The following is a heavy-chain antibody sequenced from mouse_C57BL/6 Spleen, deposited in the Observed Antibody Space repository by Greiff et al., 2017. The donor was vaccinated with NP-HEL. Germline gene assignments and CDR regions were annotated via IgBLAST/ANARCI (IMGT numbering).Heavy chain of an antibody. Sequence: VQLQQSGAELARPGASVKLSCKASGYTFTSYGISWVKQRTGQGLEWIGEIYPRSGNTYYNEKFKGKATLTADKSSSTAYMELRSLTSEDSAVYFCARSDYDYDEDLYFDVWGTGTTVTVSS. V-gene: IGHV1-81*01. CDR3: ARSDYDYDEDLYFDV. CDR1: GYTFTSYG. D-gene: IGHD2-4*01. J-gene: IGHJ1*03. CDR2: IYPRSGNT.